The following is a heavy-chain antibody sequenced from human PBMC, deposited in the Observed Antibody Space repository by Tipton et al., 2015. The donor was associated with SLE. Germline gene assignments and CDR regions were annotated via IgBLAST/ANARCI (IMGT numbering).Heavy chain of an antibody. J-gene: IGHJ4*02. CDR2: IYGSGTT. V-gene: IGHV4-59*08. D-gene: IGHD5-24*01. CDR3: VRLELPATKADY. Sequence: TLSPTCTVSGGSISDYYWSWIRQSPGKGLEWIGYIYGSGTTIYNPSLKSRVTISVDTSKNQFSLKLSSVTAADTAVYYCVRLELPATKADYWGPGTLATVSS. CDR1: GGSISDYY.